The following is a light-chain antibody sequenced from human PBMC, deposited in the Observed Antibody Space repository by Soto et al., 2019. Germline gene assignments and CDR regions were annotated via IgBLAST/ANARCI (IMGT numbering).Light chain of an antibody. V-gene: IGLV2-14*01. J-gene: IGLJ1*01. CDR1: SRDVGGSNY. CDR2: EVS. CDR3: SSYTSSNTLEV. Sequence: QSALIQPASVSGSPGQSITISRTGTSRDVGGSNYVSWYQHHPHRAPKLLIYEVSYRPSGVSSRFSGSKSGNTASLTISGLQAEDEADYYCSSYTSSNTLEVFGVGTKVTVL.